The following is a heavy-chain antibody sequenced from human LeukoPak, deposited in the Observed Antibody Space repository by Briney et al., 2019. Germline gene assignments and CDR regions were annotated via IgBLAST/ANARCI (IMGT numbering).Heavy chain of an antibody. CDR1: GYTFTGYY. CDR2: INPNSGGI. J-gene: IGHJ4*02. CDR3: ARAPANYDYVWGSYREYYFDY. V-gene: IGHV1-2*02. D-gene: IGHD3-16*02. Sequence: VASVKVSYKASGYTFTGYYMHWVRQAPGQGLEWMGWINPNSGGINYAQKLQGRVTMTRDTSISTAYMELSRLRSDDTAVYYCARAPANYDYVWGSYREYYFDYWGQGTLVTVSS.